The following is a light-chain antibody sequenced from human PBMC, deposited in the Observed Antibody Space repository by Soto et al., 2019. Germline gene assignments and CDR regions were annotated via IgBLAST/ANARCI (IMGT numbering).Light chain of an antibody. CDR3: QQYDSSPVT. CDR2: GAS. J-gene: IGKJ1*01. CDR1: QSVSSSY. Sequence: DIVVTQSPGTLSLSPGERATLSCRASQSVSSSYLAWYQQNPGQAPRLLIYGASSRATGIPDRFSGSGSGTDFTLTISRLEPEDFSVYYCQQYDSSPVTFGQGTKVEIK. V-gene: IGKV3-20*01.